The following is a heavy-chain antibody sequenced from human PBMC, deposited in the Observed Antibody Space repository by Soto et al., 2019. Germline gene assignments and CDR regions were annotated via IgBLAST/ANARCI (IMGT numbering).Heavy chain of an antibody. Sequence: GDSVKVSCKASGGTFSSYAISWVRQAPGQGLEWMGGIIPIFGTANYAQKFQGRVTITADESTSTAYMELSSLRSEDTAVYYCATYSGRYSSYGMDVWCPAPTRTVSS. J-gene: IGHJ6*02. CDR2: IIPIFGTA. CDR3: ATYSGRYSSYGMDV. D-gene: IGHD1-26*01. CDR1: GGTFSSYA. V-gene: IGHV1-69*13.